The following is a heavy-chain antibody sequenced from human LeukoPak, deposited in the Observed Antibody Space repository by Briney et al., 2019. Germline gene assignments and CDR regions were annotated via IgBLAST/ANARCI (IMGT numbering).Heavy chain of an antibody. CDR2: IKQDGSEK. D-gene: IGHD2-8*02. J-gene: IGHJ4*02. V-gene: IGHV3-7*01. CDR1: GFTFSSYW. Sequence: PGGSLRLSCAASGFTFSSYWMSWVRQAPGKGLEWVANIKQDGSEKYYVDSVKGRFTISRDNSKNTLYLQMNSLRAEDTAVYYCAKDWLTVVSPFDYWGQGTLVTVSS. CDR3: AKDWLTVVSPFDY.